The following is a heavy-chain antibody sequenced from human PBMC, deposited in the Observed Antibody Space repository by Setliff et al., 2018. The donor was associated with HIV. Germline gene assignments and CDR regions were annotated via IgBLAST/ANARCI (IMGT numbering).Heavy chain of an antibody. V-gene: IGHV3-66*02. Sequence: GGSLRLSCAASGFAVSDNYMSWVRQAPGKGLEWVSVVYPGGTTYYADSVKGQFTISRDTSKNTLYLQMNSLRAEDTAVYYCARGPPSDHFFYMDVWGPGTTVTVSS. J-gene: IGHJ6*03. CDR2: VYPGGTT. CDR3: ARGPPSDHFFYMDV. CDR1: GFAVSDNY.